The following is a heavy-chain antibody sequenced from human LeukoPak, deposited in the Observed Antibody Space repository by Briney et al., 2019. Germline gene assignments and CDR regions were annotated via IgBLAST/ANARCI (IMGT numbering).Heavy chain of an antibody. V-gene: IGHV4-4*08. J-gene: IGHJ4*02. CDR1: GGSISSYS. CDR3: ARSNGYSSGWHDY. CDR2: IFDSGSTST. Sequence: PSETLSLTCTVAGGSISSYSRSWIRQPPGKGLEWIGYIFDSGSTSTSYNPSLKIRVTISVDMSKNHFSLKLSSVTAADTAVFYCARSNGYSSGWHDYWGQGTLVTVSS. D-gene: IGHD6-19*01.